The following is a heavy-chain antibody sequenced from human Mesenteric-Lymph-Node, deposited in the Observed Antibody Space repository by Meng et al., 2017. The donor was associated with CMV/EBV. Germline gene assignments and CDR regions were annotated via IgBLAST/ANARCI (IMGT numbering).Heavy chain of an antibody. V-gene: IGHV3-23*01. Sequence: GESLKISCAASGFTFSSYAMSWVRQAPGKGLEWVSAISGSGGSTYYADSVKGRFTISRDNSKNTLYLQMNSLRAEDTAVYYCAKVPADFLFVIVGADGGYFDLWGRGTLVTVSS. CDR3: AKVPADFLFVIVGADGGYFDL. D-gene: IGHD1-26*01. J-gene: IGHJ2*01. CDR1: GFTFSSYA. CDR2: ISGSGGST.